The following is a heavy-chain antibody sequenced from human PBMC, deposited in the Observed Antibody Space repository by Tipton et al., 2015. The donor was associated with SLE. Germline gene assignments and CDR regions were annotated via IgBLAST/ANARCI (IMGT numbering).Heavy chain of an antibody. CDR3: VRGRRDGLNFPFDI. V-gene: IGHV3-13*01. CDR2: IGVPGDT. J-gene: IGHJ3*02. Sequence: GSLRLSCAASGFTFSTSGFHWVRQATGKGLEWVSGIGVPGDTYYSGSVKGRFTISRENAKNPLFLQMNSLTAGDTAVYYCVRGRRDGLNFPFDIWGQGTMVTVSS. CDR1: GFTFSTSG. D-gene: IGHD5-24*01.